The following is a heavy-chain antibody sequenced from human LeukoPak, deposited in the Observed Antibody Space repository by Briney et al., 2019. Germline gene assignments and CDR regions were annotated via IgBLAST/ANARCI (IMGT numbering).Heavy chain of an antibody. V-gene: IGHV3-30*02. D-gene: IGHD3-22*01. CDR3: AKGAYYYDSSGDDAFDI. Sequence: GGSLRLSCAASGFTFSSYGMHWVRQAPGKGLEWVAFIRYDGSNKYYAGSVKGRFTISRDNSKNTLYLQMNSLRAEDTAVYYCAKGAYYYDSSGDDAFDIWGQGTMVTVSS. CDR2: IRYDGSNK. J-gene: IGHJ3*02. CDR1: GFTFSSYG.